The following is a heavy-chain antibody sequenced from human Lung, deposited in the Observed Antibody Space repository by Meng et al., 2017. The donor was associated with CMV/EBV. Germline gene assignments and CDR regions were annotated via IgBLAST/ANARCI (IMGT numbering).Heavy chain of an antibody. V-gene: IGHV3-30*02. CDR1: GFRFSTYG. CDR2: IRFDGSNQ. Sequence: GGSXRLXCAASGFRFSTYGMNWVRQAPGKGLEWVAFIRFDGSNQYYEDSVKGRFSISRDNSKNMLYLQMNSLRSEDTAVYYCANLGGAAALDYWGQGTLVTVSS. J-gene: IGHJ4*02. D-gene: IGHD3-16*01. CDR3: ANLGGAAALDY.